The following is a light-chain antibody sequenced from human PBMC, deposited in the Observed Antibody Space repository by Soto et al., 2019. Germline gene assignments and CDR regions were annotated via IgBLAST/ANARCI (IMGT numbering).Light chain of an antibody. CDR2: AAS. CDR3: QQSYSTPPWT. J-gene: IGKJ1*01. V-gene: IGKV1-39*01. Sequence: DIQMTQSPSSLSASVGDRVTITCRASQSISSYLNWYQQKPGKAPKLLIYAASSLQSGVPSRFSGSGSATDYTLTISSLQPEDFATYSCQQSYSTPPWTFGQGTKVEIK. CDR1: QSISSY.